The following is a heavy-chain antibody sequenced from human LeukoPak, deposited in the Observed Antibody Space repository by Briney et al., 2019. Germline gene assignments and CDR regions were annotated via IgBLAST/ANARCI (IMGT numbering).Heavy chain of an antibody. J-gene: IGHJ4*02. CDR1: GFIFSSYN. CDR2: ISSSSNYI. V-gene: IGHV3-21*01. CDR3: ARDRDTVTNSPPFVAY. D-gene: IGHD4-17*01. Sequence: GGSLRLSCAASGFIFSSYNMNWVRQAPGKGLEWVSFISSSSNYIYYADPVKGRFTISRDNAKNSLYLQMNSLRAEDTAVYYCARDRDTVTNSPPFVAYWGQGTLVTVSS.